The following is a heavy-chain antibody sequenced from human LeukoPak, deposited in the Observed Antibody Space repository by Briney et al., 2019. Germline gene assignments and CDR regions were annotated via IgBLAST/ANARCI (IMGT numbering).Heavy chain of an antibody. Sequence: SQTLSLTCTVSGGSISSGNYYWSWIRQPPGEGLEWIGYIYYSGSTNYNPSLKSRVTISVDTSKNQFSLKLSSVTAADTAVYYCAREYCGGDCYSGVWFDPWGQGTLVTVSS. CDR1: GGSISSGNYY. J-gene: IGHJ5*02. D-gene: IGHD2-21*02. V-gene: IGHV4-61*01. CDR3: AREYCGGDCYSGVWFDP. CDR2: IYYSGST.